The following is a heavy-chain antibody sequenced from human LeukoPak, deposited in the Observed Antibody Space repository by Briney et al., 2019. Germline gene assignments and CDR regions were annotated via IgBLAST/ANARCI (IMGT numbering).Heavy chain of an antibody. J-gene: IGHJ3*02. V-gene: IGHV4-39*01. CDR3: ATPTRVRLLDAFDI. CDR2: IYYSGST. Sequence: SETLSLTCTVSGGSISSSSYYWGWIRQPPGKGLERIGSIYYSGSTYYNPSLKSRVTISVDTSKNQFSLKLSSVTAADTAVYYCATPTRVRLLDAFDIWGQGTMVTVSS. CDR1: GGSISSSSYY. D-gene: IGHD4/OR15-4a*01.